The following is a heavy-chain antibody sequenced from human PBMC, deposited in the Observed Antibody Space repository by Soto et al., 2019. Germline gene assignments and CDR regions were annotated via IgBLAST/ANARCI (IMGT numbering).Heavy chain of an antibody. D-gene: IGHD6-13*01. Sequence: SETLSLTCTVSGGSISSYYWSWIRQPAGKGLEWIGRIYTSGSPNYNPSLKSRVTMSVDTPKNPFSLKLSSVTAADTAVYYCATTTSSWYGGHFDYWGQGTLVTVSS. CDR2: IYTSGSP. J-gene: IGHJ4*02. V-gene: IGHV4-4*07. CDR1: GGSISSYY. CDR3: ATTTSSWYGGHFDY.